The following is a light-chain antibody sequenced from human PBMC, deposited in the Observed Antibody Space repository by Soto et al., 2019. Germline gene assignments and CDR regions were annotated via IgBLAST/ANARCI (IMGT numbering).Light chain of an antibody. V-gene: IGKV1-33*01. CDR1: QDIGTY. CDR2: DAS. J-gene: IGKJ5*01. Sequence: IVMTQSLSSISASTGDIVSITCRSTQDIGTYLAWYQQKPGNAPKLLIYDASNMETGVPSRFTGSGSGTDFTFTISSLQPEDIAPYYCQQYEIFPIPFGQGRLLENK. CDR3: QQYEIFPIP.